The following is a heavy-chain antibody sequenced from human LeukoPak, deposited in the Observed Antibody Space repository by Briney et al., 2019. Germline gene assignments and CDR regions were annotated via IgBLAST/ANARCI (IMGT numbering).Heavy chain of an antibody. CDR3: AREPHYSNYVLGGGLDY. D-gene: IGHD4-11*01. Sequence: GGSLRLSCAASGFTFSSYAMHWVRQAPGKGLEWVAVISYDGSNKYYADSVKGRFAISRDNSKNTLYLQMNSPRAEDTAVYYCAREPHYSNYVLGGGLDYWGQGTLVTVSS. CDR1: GFTFSSYA. V-gene: IGHV3-30*09. CDR2: ISYDGSNK. J-gene: IGHJ4*02.